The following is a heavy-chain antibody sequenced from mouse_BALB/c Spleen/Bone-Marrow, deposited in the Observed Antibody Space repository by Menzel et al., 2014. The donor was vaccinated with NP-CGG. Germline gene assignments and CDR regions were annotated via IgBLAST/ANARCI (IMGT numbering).Heavy chain of an antibody. D-gene: IGHD2-3*01. J-gene: IGHJ3*01. CDR1: GYTFTDYN. CDR2: IYPYNGGT. V-gene: IGHV1S29*02. CDR3: ARGGGYDGYYGLAY. Sequence: EVQLQQSGPELVKPGASVKISCKASGYTFTDYNMHWVKQSHGKSLEGIGYIYPYNGGTGYNQKFKSKATLTVDNSSSTAYMELRSLTSEDSAVYYCARGGGYDGYYGLAYWGQGTLVTVSA.